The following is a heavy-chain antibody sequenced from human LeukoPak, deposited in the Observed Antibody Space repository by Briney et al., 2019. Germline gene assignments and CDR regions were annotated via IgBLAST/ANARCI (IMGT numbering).Heavy chain of an antibody. CDR1: GGSFSGYY. D-gene: IGHD6-6*01. Sequence: PETLSLTCAVYGGSFSGYYWSWIRQPPGKGLEWIGYIYYTGSTNYNPSLKSRVTMLVDMSKNQFSLRLSSVTAADTAVYYCARHRAYSSSSPFDYWGQGTLVTVSS. J-gene: IGHJ4*02. V-gene: IGHV4-59*08. CDR3: ARHRAYSSSSPFDY. CDR2: IYYTGST.